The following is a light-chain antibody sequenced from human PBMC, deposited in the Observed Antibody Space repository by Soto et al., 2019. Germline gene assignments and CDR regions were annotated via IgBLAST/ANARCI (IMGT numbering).Light chain of an antibody. Sequence: DIQMTQSPSSLSASVGDRVTITCRASQNIRSYLNWYQQKPGKAPQLLIYATSSLQTGVPSRFSGSWSGTDFSLVISRLEPEDLATYYCQQGYSSRWTSGRGTKVEI. CDR1: QNIRSY. CDR3: QQGYSSRWT. V-gene: IGKV1-39*01. J-gene: IGKJ1*01. CDR2: ATS.